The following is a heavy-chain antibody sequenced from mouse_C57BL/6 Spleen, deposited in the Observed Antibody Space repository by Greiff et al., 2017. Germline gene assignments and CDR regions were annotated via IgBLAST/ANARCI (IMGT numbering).Heavy chain of an antibody. J-gene: IGHJ4*01. D-gene: IGHD2-1*01. V-gene: IGHV1-72*01. Sequence: QVQLQQPGAELVKPGASVKLSCKASGYTFTSYWMHWVKQRPGRGLEWIGRIDPNSGGTKYNEKFKSKATLTVDKPSSTAYMQLSSLTSEDSAVYYCARRSFIYGNYHYAMDYWGQGTSVTVSS. CDR3: ARRSFIYGNYHYAMDY. CDR2: IDPNSGGT. CDR1: GYTFTSYW.